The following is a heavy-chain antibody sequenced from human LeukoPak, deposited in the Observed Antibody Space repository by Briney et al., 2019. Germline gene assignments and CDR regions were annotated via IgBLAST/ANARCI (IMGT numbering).Heavy chain of an antibody. Sequence: GGSLRLSCAASGFTFISYVMHWVRQAPGKGLEWVAVIRYDGSNKYCADSVKGRFTISIDNSKYTLYLQMNSLRAEDTAVYYCGEDLAAPRGDYYYMDVCGKGNTVTVSS. D-gene: IGHD6-6*01. J-gene: IGHJ6*03. CDR3: GEDLAAPRGDYYYMDV. V-gene: IGHV3-30*02. CDR1: GFTFISYV. CDR2: IRYDGSNK.